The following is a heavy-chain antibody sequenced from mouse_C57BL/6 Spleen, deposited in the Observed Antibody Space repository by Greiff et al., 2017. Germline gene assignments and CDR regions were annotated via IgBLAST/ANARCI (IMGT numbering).Heavy chain of an antibody. CDR1: GYSITSGYY. J-gene: IGHJ4*01. Sequence: EVKLVESGPGLVKPSQSLSLTCSVTGYSITSGYYWNWIRQFPGNKLEWMGYISYDGSNNYNPSLKNRISITRDTSKNQFFLKLNSVTTEDTATYYCARDEDDAMDYWGQGTSVTVSS. CDR3: ARDEDDAMDY. CDR2: ISYDGSN. V-gene: IGHV3-6*01.